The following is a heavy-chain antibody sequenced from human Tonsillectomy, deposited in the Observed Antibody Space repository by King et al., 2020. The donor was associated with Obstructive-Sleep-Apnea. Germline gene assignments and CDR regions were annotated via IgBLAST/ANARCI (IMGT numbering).Heavy chain of an antibody. V-gene: IGHV3-30*18. J-gene: IGHJ4*02. Sequence: VQLVESGGGVVQPGTSLRLSCAASGFSFSTRDIHWVRQAPGKGLEWVALISWNERDKYYADSVKGRFTISRDNSKNTLYLEMNGLRAEDKAAYYCAKGEWSSRSIDYWGQGTLVTVSS. D-gene: IGHD6-13*01. CDR1: GFSFSTRD. CDR3: AKGEWSSRSIDY. CDR2: ISWNERDK.